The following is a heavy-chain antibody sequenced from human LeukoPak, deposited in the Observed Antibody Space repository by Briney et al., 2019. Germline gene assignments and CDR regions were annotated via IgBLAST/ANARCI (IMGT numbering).Heavy chain of an antibody. Sequence: GGSLRLSCAASRFTFSSYAMSWVRQAPGKGLEWVSAISGSGGSTYYADSVKGRFTISRDNSKNTLYLQMNSLRAEDTAVYYCAKDLITMVRGLIGFGYWGQGTLVTVSS. J-gene: IGHJ4*02. CDR3: AKDLITMVRGLIGFGY. CDR2: ISGSGGST. D-gene: IGHD3-10*01. CDR1: RFTFSSYA. V-gene: IGHV3-23*01.